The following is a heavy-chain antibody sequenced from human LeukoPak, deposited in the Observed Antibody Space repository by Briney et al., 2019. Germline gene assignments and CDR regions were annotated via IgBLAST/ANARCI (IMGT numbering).Heavy chain of an antibody. CDR3: ANSDYYGSGSYYNVWY. CDR2: ISYDGSNK. CDR1: GFTFSSYG. D-gene: IGHD3-10*01. V-gene: IGHV3-30*18. Sequence: GGSLRLSCAASGFTFSSYGMHWVRQAPGKGLEWVAVISYDGSNKYYADSVKGRFTISRDNSKNTLYLQMNSLRAEDTAVYYCANSDYYGSGSYYNVWYWGQGTLVTVSS. J-gene: IGHJ4*02.